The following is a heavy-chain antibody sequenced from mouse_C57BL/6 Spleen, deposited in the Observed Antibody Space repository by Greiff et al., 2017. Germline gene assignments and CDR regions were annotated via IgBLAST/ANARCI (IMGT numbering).Heavy chain of an antibody. D-gene: IGHD2-5*01. J-gene: IGHJ2*02. Sequence: SGPELVKPGASVKISCKASGYAFSSSWMNWVKLRPGKGLEWIGRIYPGDGDTNYNGKFKGKATLTADKSSSTAYMQLSSLTSEDSAVYFCARSGSNYRGYYFDYWGQGTSLTVSS. CDR2: IYPGDGDT. CDR1: GYAFSSSW. V-gene: IGHV1-82*01. CDR3: ARSGSNYRGYYFDY.